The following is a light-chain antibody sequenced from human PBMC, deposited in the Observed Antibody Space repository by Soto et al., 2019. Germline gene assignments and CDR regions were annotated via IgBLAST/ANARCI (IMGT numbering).Light chain of an antibody. J-gene: IGLJ2*01. V-gene: IGLV2-14*01. CDR3: SSYTTTKTLV. CDR1: SSDVGGYNY. CDR2: EVS. Sequence: QSVLTQPASVSGSPGQSITISCTGSSSDVGGYNYVSWYQQHPDKAPKLMIYEVSNRPSGVSNRFSGSKSGNTASLTISGLQAEDEADYYCSSYTTTKTLVFGGGTKRTVL.